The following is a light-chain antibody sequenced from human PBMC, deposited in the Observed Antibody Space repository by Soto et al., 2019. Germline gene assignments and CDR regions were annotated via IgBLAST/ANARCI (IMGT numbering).Light chain of an antibody. J-gene: IGKJ1*01. CDR2: AAS. Sequence: EILMTQSPSTLAVSPGERATLSCRASQSVRSDFAWYQQKPGQAPRLLIYAASSRATGIPDRSSGSGSGTEFTLTISSLQSEDFEVYYCQQYNNWPRTFGQGTKVDIK. CDR3: QQYNNWPRT. CDR1: QSVRSD. V-gene: IGKV3D-15*01.